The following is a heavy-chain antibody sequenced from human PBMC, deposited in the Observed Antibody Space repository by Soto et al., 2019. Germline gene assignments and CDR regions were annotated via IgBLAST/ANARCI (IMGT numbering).Heavy chain of an antibody. V-gene: IGHV1-46*01. Sequence: ASVKVSCKASGYTFTSYYMHWVRQAPGQGLEWMGIINPSGGSTSYAQKFQGRVTMTRDTSTSTVYMELSSLRSEDTAVYYCAREPYYDILTRRGYGMDVWGQGTTVTVSS. D-gene: IGHD3-9*01. CDR2: INPSGGST. CDR1: GYTFTSYY. CDR3: AREPYYDILTRRGYGMDV. J-gene: IGHJ6*02.